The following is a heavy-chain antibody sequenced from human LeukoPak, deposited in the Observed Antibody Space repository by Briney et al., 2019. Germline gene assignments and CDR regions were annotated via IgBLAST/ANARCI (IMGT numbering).Heavy chain of an antibody. Sequence: PGGSLRLSCAASGFTVSSNYMSWVRQAPGKGLEWVSVIYSGGSTYYADSVKGRFTISRDNSKTTLYLQMNSLRAEDTAVYYCASSGLWIGQYYFDYWGQGTLVTVSS. CDR1: GFTVSSNY. D-gene: IGHD6-19*01. CDR2: IYSGGST. V-gene: IGHV3-66*02. CDR3: ASSGLWIGQYYFDY. J-gene: IGHJ4*02.